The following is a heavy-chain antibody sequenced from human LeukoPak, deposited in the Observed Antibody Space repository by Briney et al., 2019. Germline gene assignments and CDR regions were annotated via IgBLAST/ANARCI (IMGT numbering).Heavy chain of an antibody. V-gene: IGHV4-61*02. Sequence: SETLSLTCTVSGGSISSGSYYWSWIRQPAGKGLEWIGRIYTSGSTNYNPSLKSRVTISVDTSKNQFSLKLSSVTAADTAVYYCARDRVSLSIAVSVSDYWGQGTLVTVSS. D-gene: IGHD6-6*01. CDR2: IYTSGST. CDR1: GGSISSGSYY. J-gene: IGHJ4*02. CDR3: ARDRVSLSIAVSVSDY.